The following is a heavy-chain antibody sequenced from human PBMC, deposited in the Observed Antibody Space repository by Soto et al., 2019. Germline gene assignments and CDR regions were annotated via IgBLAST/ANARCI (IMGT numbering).Heavy chain of an antibody. CDR2: IYHSGST. Sequence: PSETLSLTCAVSGYSISSGYYWGWIRQPPGKGLEWIGSIYHSGSTYYNPSLKSRVTISVDTSKNQFSLKLSSVTAADTALYFCASYPPGYDSSGPLNYWGQGTLVTVSS. CDR1: GYSISSGYY. J-gene: IGHJ4*02. D-gene: IGHD3-22*01. CDR3: ASYPPGYDSSGPLNY. V-gene: IGHV4-38-2*01.